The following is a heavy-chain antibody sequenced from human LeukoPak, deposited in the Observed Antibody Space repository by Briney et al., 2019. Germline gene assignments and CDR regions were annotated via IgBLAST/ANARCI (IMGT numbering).Heavy chain of an antibody. CDR2: IKQDGSEK. CDR1: GFTFSSYW. Sequence: GGSLRLSCAASGFTFSSYWMSWVRQAPGKGLEWVANIKQDGSEKYYVDSVKGRFTISRDNAKNSLYLQMNSLRAEDTAVYYCVRKGAMVPYDYWGQGTLVTVSS. D-gene: IGHD5-18*01. CDR3: VRKGAMVPYDY. J-gene: IGHJ4*02. V-gene: IGHV3-7*03.